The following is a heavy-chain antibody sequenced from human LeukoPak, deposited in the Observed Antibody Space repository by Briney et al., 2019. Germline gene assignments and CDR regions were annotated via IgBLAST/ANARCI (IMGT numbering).Heavy chain of an antibody. CDR3: ARVVELWFDY. CDR1: GGSFSGYY. CDR2: INHSGST. J-gene: IGHJ4*02. V-gene: IGHV4-34*01. D-gene: IGHD5-18*01. Sequence: SETLSLTCAVYGGSFSGYYWSWIRQPPGKGLEWIGEINHSGSTNYNPSLKSRATISVDTSKNQFSLKLSSVTAADTAVYYCARVVELWFDYWGQGTLVTVSS.